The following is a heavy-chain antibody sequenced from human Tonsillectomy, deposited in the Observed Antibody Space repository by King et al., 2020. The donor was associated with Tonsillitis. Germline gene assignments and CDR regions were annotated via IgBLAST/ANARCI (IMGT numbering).Heavy chain of an antibody. D-gene: IGHD3-10*01. J-gene: IGHJ4*02. V-gene: IGHV3-30*02. Sequence: VQLVESGGGVVQPGGSLRLSCAASGFTSSIYGIHWVRQAPGKGLEWVAFIRYDGTNKYYADSVKGRFTISRDNSENTLYLQMNSLRAEDTAVYYCAIQSGSETYYPYPFDSWGQGALVTVSS. CDR2: IRYDGTNK. CDR3: AIQSGSETYYPYPFDS. CDR1: GFTSSIYG.